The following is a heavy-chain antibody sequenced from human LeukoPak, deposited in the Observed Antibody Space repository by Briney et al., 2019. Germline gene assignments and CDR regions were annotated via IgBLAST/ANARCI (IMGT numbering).Heavy chain of an antibody. D-gene: IGHD3-10*01. CDR2: IIPILGIA. Sequence: SVKVSCKASGGTFSSYAISWVRQAPGQGLEWMGRIIPILGIANYAQKFQGRVTITADKSTSTAYMELSSLRSEDTAVYYCARPSSSGSYGMDVWGQGTTVTVSS. V-gene: IGHV1-69*04. CDR1: GGTFSSYA. J-gene: IGHJ6*02. CDR3: ARPSSSGSYGMDV.